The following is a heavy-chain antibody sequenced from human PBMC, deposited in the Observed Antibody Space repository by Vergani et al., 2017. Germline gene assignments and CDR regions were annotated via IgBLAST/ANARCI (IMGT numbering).Heavy chain of an antibody. Sequence: QVQLQESGPGLVKPSETLSLTCTVSGGSISSYYWSWIRQPAGKGLEWIGRIYTSGSTNYNPSLKSRVTMSVHTSKYQLSLKLSSVTAADTALYPCARHGGSGNYYHLFDSWGQGTLDIVSS. V-gene: IGHV4-4*07. J-gene: IGHJ4*02. CDR2: IYTSGST. CDR3: ARHGGSGNYYHLFDS. D-gene: IGHD3-3*01. CDR1: GGSISSYY.